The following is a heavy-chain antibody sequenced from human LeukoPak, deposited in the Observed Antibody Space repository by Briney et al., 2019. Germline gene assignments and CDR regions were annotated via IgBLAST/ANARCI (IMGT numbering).Heavy chain of an antibody. CDR2: INPSGGST. V-gene: IGHV1-46*01. D-gene: IGHD3-22*01. Sequence: ASVKVSCKACVYTFTSYYMHWVRQGPGQGLEWMGVINPSGGSTSYAQKFQGRVTMTRDMSTSTVYMELSSLRSEDTAVYYCARDRRDYYDSSNYFDYWGQGTLVTVSS. CDR1: VYTFTSYY. CDR3: ARDRRDYYDSSNYFDY. J-gene: IGHJ4*02.